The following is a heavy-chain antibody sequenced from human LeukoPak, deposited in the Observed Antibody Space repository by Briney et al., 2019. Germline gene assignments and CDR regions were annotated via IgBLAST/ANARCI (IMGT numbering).Heavy chain of an antibody. D-gene: IGHD4-17*01. CDR2: IWYDGSNK. J-gene: IGHJ5*02. CDR1: GFTFSSYG. CDR3: ARLNAGDYGDSNWFDP. Sequence: GGSLRLSCAASGFTFSSYGMPWVRQAPGKGLEWVAVIWYDGSNKYYADSVKGRFTISRDNSKNTLYLQMNGLRAEDTAVYYCARLNAGDYGDSNWFDPWGQGTLVTVSS. V-gene: IGHV3-33*01.